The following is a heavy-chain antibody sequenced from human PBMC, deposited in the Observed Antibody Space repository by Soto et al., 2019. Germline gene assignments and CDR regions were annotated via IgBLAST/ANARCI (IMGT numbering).Heavy chain of an antibody. CDR2: ITSSGGST. CDR3: ANCPTLYTPTYNWFDP. D-gene: IGHD2-15*01. J-gene: IGHJ5*02. V-gene: IGHV3-23*01. Sequence: GGSLRLSCAGSGFTLSRYAMTWVRQAPGKGLEWVSTITSSGGSTYYADSVKGRFTISRDNSRNTLYLQMNSLRAEETVVYYCANCPTLYTPTYNWFDPWGQGTLVTVSS. CDR1: GFTLSRYA.